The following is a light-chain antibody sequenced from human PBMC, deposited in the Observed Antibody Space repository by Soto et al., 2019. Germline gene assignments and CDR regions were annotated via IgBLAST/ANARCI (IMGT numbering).Light chain of an antibody. J-gene: IGLJ1*01. Sequence: QSALTQPASVSGSLGQWITISRSGTTTDVGGNNSVFRYQQQPGKAPKLMIYGVSDRTSGVSIRFSASKSGNSAYLTISGLQARDVFLSYCWSYTSICTPVVFGTGSKRTVL. CDR3: WSYTSICTPVV. CDR1: TTDVGGNNS. V-gene: IGLV2-14*03. CDR2: GVS.